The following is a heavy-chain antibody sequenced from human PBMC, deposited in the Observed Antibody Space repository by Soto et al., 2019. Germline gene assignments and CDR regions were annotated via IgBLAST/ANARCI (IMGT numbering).Heavy chain of an antibody. D-gene: IGHD1-26*01. CDR3: ERARKRGDLSLGLDH. CDR1: GGSFSGLS. CDR2: IDYRGNT. V-gene: IGHV4-34*01. J-gene: IGHJ4*02. Sequence: QVQLHQWGAGLLKPSETLSLTCAVYGGSFSGLSWNWIRQSPWTGLQWIGEIDYRGNTNYNPSVKSRVGLSVDASKSQFSLKLSSVTAADTAVYYCERARKRGDLSLGLDHWGQGTLVSVSS.